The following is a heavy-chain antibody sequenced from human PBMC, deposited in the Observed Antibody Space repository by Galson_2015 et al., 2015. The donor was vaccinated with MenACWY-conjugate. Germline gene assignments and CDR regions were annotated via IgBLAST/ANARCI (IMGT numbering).Heavy chain of an antibody. CDR3: ARETLYSSGLYQLDP. CDR1: GDSVSSHTIA. V-gene: IGHV6-1*01. Sequence: CAISGDSVSSHTIAWNWIRQSPSRGLEWLGRTYYKSKWYNDYAASVQSRVTINSDTSKNQISLHLNSVTPEDTAVYYCARETLYSSGLYQLDPGGPGTVVTGPS. D-gene: IGHD6-25*01. CDR2: TYYKSKWYN. J-gene: IGHJ5*02.